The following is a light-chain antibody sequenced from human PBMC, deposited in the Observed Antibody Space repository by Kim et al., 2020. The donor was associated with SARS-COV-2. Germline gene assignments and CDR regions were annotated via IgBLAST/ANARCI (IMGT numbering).Light chain of an antibody. CDR2: EVI. Sequence: GQSVAISCTGTSSDVGGYNYVSWYQQHPGKAPKLMIYEVINRPSGVPDRFSGSKSGNTASLTVSGLQAEDEADYYCTSYGGRHNLVFGGGTQLTVL. CDR1: SSDVGGYNY. CDR3: TSYGGRHNLV. V-gene: IGLV2-8*01. J-gene: IGLJ3*02.